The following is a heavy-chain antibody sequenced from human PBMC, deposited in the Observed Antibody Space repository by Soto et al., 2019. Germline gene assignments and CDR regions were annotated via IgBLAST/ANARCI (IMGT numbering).Heavy chain of an antibody. J-gene: IGHJ5*02. CDR1: GHTFSGYY. Sequence: ASVKVSCKASGHTFSGYYVHWVRQAPGQGLEWMGWVNPNSGGTHYAQKFQGRVTMTRDTSISTAYMELSRLRSDDTAVYYCARGRVVRSAYNWNDRGWFDPWGQGTLVTVSS. D-gene: IGHD1-20*01. CDR3: ARGRVVRSAYNWNDRGWFDP. V-gene: IGHV1-2*02. CDR2: VNPNSGGT.